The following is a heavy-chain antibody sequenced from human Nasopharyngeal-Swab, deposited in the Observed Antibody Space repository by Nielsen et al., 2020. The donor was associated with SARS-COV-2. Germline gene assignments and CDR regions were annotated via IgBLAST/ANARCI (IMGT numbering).Heavy chain of an antibody. D-gene: IGHD2-21*02. V-gene: IGHV4-34*01. CDR2: IYHSGST. Sequence: PGKGLEWIGSIYHSGSTNYNPSLKSRVTISVDTSKNQFSLKLSSVTAADTAVYYCARSCRVVTAIRFAFDIWGQGTMVTVSS. CDR3: ARSCRVVTAIRFAFDI. J-gene: IGHJ3*02.